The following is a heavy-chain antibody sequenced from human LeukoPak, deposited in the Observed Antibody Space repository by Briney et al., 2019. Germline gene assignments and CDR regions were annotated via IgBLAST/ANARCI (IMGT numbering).Heavy chain of an antibody. D-gene: IGHD6-13*01. J-gene: IGHJ4*02. Sequence: GGSLRLSCAASGFTFSRYEMNWVRHAPGKGLEWVSYISSIGSTIYYADSVKGRFTIARDNAKNSLYLKINSLRAEDTAVYYCARVFKARQSSSWPHFDYWGQGTLVTVSS. V-gene: IGHV3-48*03. CDR1: GFTFSRYE. CDR2: ISSIGSTI. CDR3: ARVFKARQSSSWPHFDY.